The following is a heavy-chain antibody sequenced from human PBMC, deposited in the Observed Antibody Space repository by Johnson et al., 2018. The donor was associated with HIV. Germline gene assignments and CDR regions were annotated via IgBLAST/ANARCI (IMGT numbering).Heavy chain of an antibody. V-gene: IGHV3-30-3*01. Sequence: VESGGGVVQPGRSLRLSCAASGFTFSSYAMHWVRQAPGKGLEWVAVISYDGSNKYYADSVKGRFTISRDNSKNTLYLQMNSLRVEDTAVYYCASSYSESDAFDIWGQGTIVTVSS. D-gene: IGHD3-10*01. J-gene: IGHJ3*02. CDR2: ISYDGSNK. CDR3: ASSYSESDAFDI. CDR1: GFTFSSYA.